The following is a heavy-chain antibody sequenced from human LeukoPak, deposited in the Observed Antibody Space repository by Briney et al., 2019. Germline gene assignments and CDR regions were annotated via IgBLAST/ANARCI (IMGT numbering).Heavy chain of an antibody. CDR2: IYYSGST. CDR3: ASGAYYYDSSPPEWFDP. D-gene: IGHD3-22*01. CDR1: GGSISSYY. V-gene: IGHV4-59*13. J-gene: IGHJ5*02. Sequence: PSETLSLTCTVSGGSISSYYWSWIRQPPGKGLEWIGYIYYSGSTNYNPSLKSRVTIPVDTSKNQFSLKLSSVTAADTAVYYCASGAYYYDSSPPEWFDPCGQGTLVTVSS.